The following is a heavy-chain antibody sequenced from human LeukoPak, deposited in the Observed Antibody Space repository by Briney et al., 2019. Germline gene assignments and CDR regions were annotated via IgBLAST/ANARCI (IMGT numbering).Heavy chain of an antibody. V-gene: IGHV4-59*01. CDR3: ATAGGAQGLWFGESDY. CDR1: GASISSYY. Sequence: PSETLSLTCTVSGASISSYYWSWIRQPPGKGLEWIGYVDYSGFTNYNPSLKSRLTMSLDTSKNHISLKVTSVTAADTAIYYCATAGGAQGLWFGESDYWGQGTLVTVSS. D-gene: IGHD3-10*01. J-gene: IGHJ4*02. CDR2: VDYSGFT.